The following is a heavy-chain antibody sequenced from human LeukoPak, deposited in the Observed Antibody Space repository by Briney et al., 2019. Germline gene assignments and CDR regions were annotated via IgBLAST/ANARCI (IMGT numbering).Heavy chain of an antibody. CDR1: GFTVSSNY. J-gene: IGHJ4*02. Sequence: PGGSLRLSCAASGFTVSSNYMSWVRQAPGRGLEWVSVIYSGGTTYYADSVKGRFTISRDDSRNTLYLQMNSLGAADTAVYYCARMLISSGYYVDCWGQGTLVTVSS. D-gene: IGHD3-22*01. CDR3: ARMLISSGYYVDC. V-gene: IGHV3-53*01. CDR2: IYSGGTT.